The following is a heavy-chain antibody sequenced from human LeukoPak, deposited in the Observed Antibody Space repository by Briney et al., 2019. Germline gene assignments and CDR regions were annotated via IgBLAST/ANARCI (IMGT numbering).Heavy chain of an antibody. CDR2: INPNSGGT. Sequence: ASVKVSCKASGYTFTGYYMHWVRQAPGQGLEWMGWINPNSGGTNYAQKFQGRVTMTRDTSISTAYMELSRLRSDDTAVYYCARDRRTVNYYDSSGYYSDLGYWGQGTLVTVSS. CDR1: GYTFTGYY. V-gene: IGHV1-2*02. J-gene: IGHJ4*02. CDR3: ARDRRTVNYYDSSGYYSDLGY. D-gene: IGHD3-22*01.